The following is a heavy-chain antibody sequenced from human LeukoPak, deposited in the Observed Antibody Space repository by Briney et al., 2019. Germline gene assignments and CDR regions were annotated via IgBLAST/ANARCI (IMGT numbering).Heavy chain of an antibody. Sequence: PGQSLRLSCAASGNRFSSYWMSWVRQAPGKGLEWVANIKQDGSEKYYVDSVKGRFTISRDNAKNSLYLQMNSLRAEDMAVYYCAADGGPLFDYWGQGTLVTVSS. CDR3: AADGGPLFDY. CDR2: IKQDGSEK. J-gene: IGHJ4*02. CDR1: GNRFSSYW. D-gene: IGHD3-16*01. V-gene: IGHV3-7*02.